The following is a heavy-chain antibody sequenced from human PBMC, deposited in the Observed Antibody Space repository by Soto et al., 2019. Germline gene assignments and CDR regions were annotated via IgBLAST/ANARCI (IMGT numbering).Heavy chain of an antibody. CDR2: ISSSSSYI. J-gene: IGHJ5*02. CDR1: GFTFSSYS. Sequence: GGSLRLSCAASGFTFSSYSMNWVRQAPGKGLEWVSSISSSSSYIYYADSVKGRFTISRDNAKNSLYLQMNSLRAEDTAVYYCARDKTTWGYNWFDPWGQGTLVTVSS. D-gene: IGHD3-16*01. CDR3: ARDKTTWGYNWFDP. V-gene: IGHV3-21*01.